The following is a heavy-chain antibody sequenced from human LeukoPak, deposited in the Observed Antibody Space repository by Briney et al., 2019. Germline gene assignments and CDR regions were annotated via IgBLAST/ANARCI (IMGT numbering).Heavy chain of an antibody. D-gene: IGHD6-13*01. J-gene: IGHJ4*02. CDR3: ARATAIGAAGTFDY. CDR2: IYHSGTS. V-gene: IGHV4-4*02. Sequence: PSGTLSLTCAISGVSIRSSDWWSWVRQPPGKGLEWIGEIYHSGTSNYNPSLKSRVTMSVDKSNNQFSLNLNSVTAADTAVYYCARATAIGAAGTFDYWGQGTLVTVSS. CDR1: GVSIRSSDW.